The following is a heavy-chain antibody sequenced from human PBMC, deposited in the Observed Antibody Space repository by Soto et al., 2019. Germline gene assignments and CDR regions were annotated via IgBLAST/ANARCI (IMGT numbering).Heavy chain of an antibody. CDR2: IYYSGST. V-gene: IGHV4-30-4*01. J-gene: IGHJ4*02. CDR3: ARAGWKTISGYWPPDYFDY. CDR1: GGSISSGDYY. Sequence: SETLSLTCTVSGGSISSGDYYWSWIRQPPGKGLEWIGYIYYSGSTYYNPSLKSRVTISVDTSKNQFSLKLSSVTAADTAVYYCARAGWKTISGYWPPDYFDYWGQGTLVTVSS. D-gene: IGHD5-12*01.